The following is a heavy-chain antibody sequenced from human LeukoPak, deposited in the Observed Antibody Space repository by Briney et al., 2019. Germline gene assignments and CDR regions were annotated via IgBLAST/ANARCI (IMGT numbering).Heavy chain of an antibody. D-gene: IGHD3-22*01. CDR3: ARAASDSSGYYGYYYYGMDV. CDR1: GGSISSGGYS. CDR2: IYHSGST. J-gene: IGHJ6*02. Sequence: QTLSLTCAVSGGSISSGGYSWSWLRQPPGKGLEWIGYIYHSGSTYYNPSLKSRVTISVDRSKNQSSLKLSSVTAADTAVYYCARAASDSSGYYGYYYYGMDVWGQGTTVTVSS. V-gene: IGHV4-30-2*01.